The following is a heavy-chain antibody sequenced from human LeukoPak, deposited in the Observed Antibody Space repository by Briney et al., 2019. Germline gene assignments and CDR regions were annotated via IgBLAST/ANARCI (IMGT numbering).Heavy chain of an antibody. CDR3: ARVRFLEWFEAFDI. J-gene: IGHJ3*02. D-gene: IGHD3-3*01. Sequence: GGSLRLSCAASGFTFSSYAMHWVRQAPGKGLEWVAVISYDGSNKYYADSVKGRFTISRDNSKNTLYLQMNSLRAEDTAVYYCARVRFLEWFEAFDIWGQGTMVTVSS. V-gene: IGHV3-30-3*01. CDR2: ISYDGSNK. CDR1: GFTFSSYA.